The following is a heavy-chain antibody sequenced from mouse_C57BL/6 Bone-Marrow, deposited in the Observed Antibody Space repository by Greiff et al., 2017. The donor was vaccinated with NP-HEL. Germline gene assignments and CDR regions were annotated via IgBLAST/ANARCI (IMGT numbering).Heavy chain of an antibody. CDR1: GYTFTSYW. V-gene: IGHV1-7*01. J-gene: IGHJ2*01. Sequence: VQLQQSGAELAKPGASVKLSCKASGYTFTSYWMHWVKQRPGQGLEWIGYINPSSGYTKYNQKFKDKATLTADNSSSTAYMQLSSLTYEDSAVYYCARRAYGSRYYFDYWGQGTTLTVSS. CDR3: ARRAYGSRYYFDY. D-gene: IGHD1-1*01. CDR2: INPSSGYT.